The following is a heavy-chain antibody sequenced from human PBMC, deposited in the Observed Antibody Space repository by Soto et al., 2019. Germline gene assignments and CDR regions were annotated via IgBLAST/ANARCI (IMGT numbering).Heavy chain of an antibody. CDR2: MNPNSGNT. CDR3: ARGRDVVVPAAIAYYYYYYMDV. V-gene: IGHV1-8*02. J-gene: IGHJ6*03. D-gene: IGHD2-2*01. Sequence: GASVKVSCKASGGTFSSYAISWVRQAPGQGLEWMGWMNPNSGNTGYAQKFQGGVTMTRNTSISTAYMELSSLRSEDTAVYYCARGRDVVVPAAIAYYYYYYMDVWGKGTTVTVSS. CDR1: GGTFSSYA.